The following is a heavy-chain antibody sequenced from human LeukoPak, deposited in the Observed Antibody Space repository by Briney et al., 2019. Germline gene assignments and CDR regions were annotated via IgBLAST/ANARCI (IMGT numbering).Heavy chain of an antibody. CDR1: GFTFSAYS. J-gene: IGHJ2*01. V-gene: IGHV3-21*01. D-gene: IGHD4-23*01. Sequence: GGSLRLSCAASGFTFSAYSMNWVRQAPGKGLEWVASISSISRYIFYLDSVKGRFTISRDNAKNSLYLQMNSLRAEDTAIYYCTRVYGDNDWYFDLWGRGTQVTVSS. CDR2: ISSISRYI. CDR3: TRVYGDNDWYFDL.